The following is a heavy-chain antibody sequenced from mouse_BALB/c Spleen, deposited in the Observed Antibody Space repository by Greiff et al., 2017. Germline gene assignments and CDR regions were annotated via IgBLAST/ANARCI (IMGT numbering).Heavy chain of an antibody. Sequence: EVQGVESGGGLVQPGGSLKLSCAASGFTFSSYGMSWVRQTPDKRLELVATINSNGGSTYYPDSVKGRFTISRDNAKNTLYLQMSSLKSEDTAMYYCARDFYRYDEFAYWGQGTLVTVSA. CDR3: ARDFYRYDEFAY. CDR2: INSNGGST. V-gene: IGHV5-6-3*01. J-gene: IGHJ3*01. D-gene: IGHD2-14*01. CDR1: GFTFSSYG.